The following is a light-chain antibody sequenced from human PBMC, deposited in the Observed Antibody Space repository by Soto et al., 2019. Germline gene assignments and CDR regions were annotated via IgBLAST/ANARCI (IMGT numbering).Light chain of an antibody. CDR2: DAS. J-gene: IGKJ4*01. V-gene: IGKV3-11*01. CDR1: QSVSSY. Sequence: EIVLTQSPATLSLSPGARAPLSCRASQSVSSYLAWYQQKPGQAPRLLIYDASNRATGIPARFSGSGSGTDFTLTISSLEPEDFAVYYCQQRSNWPRTTFGGGTKVDIK. CDR3: QQRSNWPRTT.